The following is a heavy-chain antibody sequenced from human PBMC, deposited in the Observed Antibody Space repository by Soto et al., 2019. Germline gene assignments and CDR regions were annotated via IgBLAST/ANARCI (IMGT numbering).Heavy chain of an antibody. J-gene: IGHJ4*02. Sequence: LRLSCAASGFTFSSYAMSWVRQAPWKGLEWVSAISGSGGSTYYADSVKGRFTISRDNSKNTLYLQMNSLRAEDTAVYYCAKGGTKVLRFLEWLSLYYFDYWGQGTLVTVSS. CDR1: GFTFSSYA. D-gene: IGHD3-3*01. CDR3: AKGGTKVLRFLEWLSLYYFDY. CDR2: ISGSGGST. V-gene: IGHV3-23*01.